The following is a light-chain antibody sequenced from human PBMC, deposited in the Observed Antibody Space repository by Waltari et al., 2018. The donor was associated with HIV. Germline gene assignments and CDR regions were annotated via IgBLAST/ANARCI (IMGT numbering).Light chain of an antibody. CDR3: QQYNTYSPS. J-gene: IGKJ2*01. CDR2: MTS. Sequence: DVHLTQTPTTLSASLGDRVSITCRASHSLDVYFAWYQQKPGQPPKLLIYMTSSLETGVPSRFSGSGSGTEFTLTISNLQPDDFATYYCQQYNTYSPSFGQGTKVE. CDR1: HSLDVY. V-gene: IGKV1-5*03.